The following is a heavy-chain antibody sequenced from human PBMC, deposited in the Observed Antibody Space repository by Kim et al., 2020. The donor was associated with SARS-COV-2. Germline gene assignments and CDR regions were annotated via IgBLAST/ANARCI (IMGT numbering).Heavy chain of an antibody. CDR2: IWYDGSNK. J-gene: IGHJ6*02. D-gene: IGHD1-26*01. Sequence: GGSLRLSCAASGFTFSSYGMHWVRQAPGKGLEWVAVIWYDGSNKYYADSVKGRFTISRDNSKNTLYLQMNSLRAEDTAVYYCARDEGRWSDYYYYGMDVWGQGTTVTVSS. CDR3: ARDEGRWSDYYYYGMDV. CDR1: GFTFSSYG. V-gene: IGHV3-33*01.